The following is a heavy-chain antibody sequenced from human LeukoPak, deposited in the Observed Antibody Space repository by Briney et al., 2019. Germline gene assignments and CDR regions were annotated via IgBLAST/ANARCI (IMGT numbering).Heavy chain of an antibody. J-gene: IGHJ4*02. D-gene: IGHD3-22*01. V-gene: IGHV4-31*03. CDR2: IYYSGST. CDR1: GGSISSGGYY. Sequence: SQTLSLTCTVSGGSISSGGYYWSWIRQHPGKGLEWIGYIYYSGSTYYNPSLKSRVTISVDTSKNQFSLKLSSVTAADTAVYYCAREDDSSGYYSSLDYWGQGTLVTVSS. CDR3: AREDDSSGYYSSLDY.